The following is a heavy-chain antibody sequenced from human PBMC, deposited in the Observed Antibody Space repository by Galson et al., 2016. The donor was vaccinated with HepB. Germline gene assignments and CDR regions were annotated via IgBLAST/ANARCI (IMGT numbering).Heavy chain of an antibody. Sequence: SVKVSCKASGYTFTSYGISWVRQAPGQGLEWMGWISAYNGKTNYAQKFQGRVTMTTGTSTSTVYMELRSLRSDDTAVYYCARASGTYDSSGRYYYYGMDVWGQGTTVTVSS. D-gene: IGHD3-22*01. J-gene: IGHJ6*02. CDR1: GYTFTSYG. CDR2: ISAYNGKT. V-gene: IGHV1-18*01. CDR3: ARASGTYDSSGRYYYYGMDV.